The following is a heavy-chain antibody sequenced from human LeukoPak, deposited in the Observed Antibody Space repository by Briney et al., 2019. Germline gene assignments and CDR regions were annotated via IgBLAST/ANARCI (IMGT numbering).Heavy chain of an antibody. D-gene: IGHD2-2*01. CDR1: GFTFSGSA. J-gene: IGHJ4*02. CDR3: TRPRCSSTSCSSDY. CDR2: IRSKANSYAT. V-gene: IGHV3-73*01. Sequence: QTGGSLRLSCAASGFTFSGSAMHWVRQASGKGLEWVGRIRSKANSYATAYAASVKGRFTISRDGSKNTAYLQMNSLKTEDTAVYYCTRPRCSSTSCSSDYWGQGTLVTVSS.